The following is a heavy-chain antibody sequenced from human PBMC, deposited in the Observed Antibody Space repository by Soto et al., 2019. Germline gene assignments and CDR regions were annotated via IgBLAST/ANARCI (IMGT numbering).Heavy chain of an antibody. CDR3: ARDYGSGSYYNLY. D-gene: IGHD3-10*01. CDR2: IYHSGST. Sequence: SETLSLTCAVSGGSISSSNWWSWVRQPPGKGLEWIGEIYHSGSTNYNPSLKSRVTISVDKSKNQFSLKLSSVTAADTAVYYWARDYGSGSYYNLYWGQGTLVTVSS. J-gene: IGHJ4*02. V-gene: IGHV4-4*02. CDR1: GGSISSSNW.